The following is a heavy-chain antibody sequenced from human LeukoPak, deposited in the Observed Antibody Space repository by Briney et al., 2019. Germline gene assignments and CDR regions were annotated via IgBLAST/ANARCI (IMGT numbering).Heavy chain of an antibody. CDR3: ARGSTPYSGRYIDY. J-gene: IGHJ4*02. CDR1: GFTVSGKY. CDR2: IYSGGSR. V-gene: IGHV3-53*01. Sequence: GGSLRLSCVGSGFTVSGKYMNWVRQAPGQGLGLVSAIYSGGSRYYLDSVKGRLTISRDDSKNTLYLQMSSLRPEDTAVYYCARGSTPYSGRYIDYWGQGTLVTVSS. D-gene: IGHD1-26*01.